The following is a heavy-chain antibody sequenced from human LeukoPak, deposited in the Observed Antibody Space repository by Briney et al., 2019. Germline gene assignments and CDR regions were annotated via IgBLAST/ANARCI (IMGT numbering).Heavy chain of an antibody. V-gene: IGHV1-69*05. CDR2: IIPIFGTA. D-gene: IGHD4-17*01. CDR1: GGTFSSYA. CDR3: ARDDGDDDAFDI. Sequence: SVKASCKASGGTFSSYAISWVRQAPGQGLEWMGRIIPIFGTANYAQKFQGRVTITTDESTGTAYMELSSLRSEDTAVYYCARDDGDDDAFDIWGQGTMVTVSS. J-gene: IGHJ3*02.